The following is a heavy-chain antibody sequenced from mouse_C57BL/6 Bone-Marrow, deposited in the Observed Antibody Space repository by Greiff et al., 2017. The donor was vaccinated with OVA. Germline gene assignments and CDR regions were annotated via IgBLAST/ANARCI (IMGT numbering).Heavy chain of an antibody. Sequence: VQLQQSGAELVRPGASVKLSCTASGFNIKDDYMHWVKQRPEQGLEWIGWIDPENGDTEYASKFQGKATITADTYSNTAYLQLSSLTSEDTAVYYYTTVVRGARDFDYWGQGTTLTVSA. J-gene: IGHJ2*01. CDR1: GFNIKDDY. V-gene: IGHV14-4*01. CDR2: IDPENGDT. D-gene: IGHD2-2*01. CDR3: TTVVRGARDFDY.